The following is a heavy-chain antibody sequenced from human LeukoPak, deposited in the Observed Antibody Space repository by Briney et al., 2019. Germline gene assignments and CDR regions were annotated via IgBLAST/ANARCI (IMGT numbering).Heavy chain of an antibody. CDR2: INPSGGST. V-gene: IGHV1-46*01. CDR3: ARARRDGFLFDY. J-gene: IGHJ4*02. CDR1: GYTFTSYY. D-gene: IGHD5-24*01. Sequence: GASVKVSCKASGYTFTSYYMHWVRQAPGQGLEWMGIINPSGGSTSYVQKFQGRVTMTRDMSTSTVYMELSSLRSEDTAVYYCARARRDGFLFDYWGQGTLVTVSS.